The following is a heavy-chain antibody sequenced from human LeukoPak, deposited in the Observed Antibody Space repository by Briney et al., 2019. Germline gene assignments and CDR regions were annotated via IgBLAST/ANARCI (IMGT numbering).Heavy chain of an antibody. V-gene: IGHV3-30*01. J-gene: IGHJ4*02. D-gene: IGHD1-7*01. CDR2: ISYDGTDE. CDR1: GFILSYHA. Sequence: GSLRLSCTASGFILSYHAMHWVRQAPGKGLEWVAIISYDGTDENFADSVEGRFTISRDNSMNTLYLQMNSLRPEDTAVYFCARGGLVTGTKYALEYWGQGTLVTVSS. CDR3: ARGGLVTGTKYALEY.